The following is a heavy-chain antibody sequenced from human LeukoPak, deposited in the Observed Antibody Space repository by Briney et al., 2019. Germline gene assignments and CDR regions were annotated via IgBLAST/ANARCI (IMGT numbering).Heavy chain of an antibody. D-gene: IGHD3-22*01. CDR1: GYAFTSYY. Sequence: GASVKVSCKASGYAFTSYYMHWVRQAPGQGLEWMGRINPNSGGTNYAQKFQGRVTMTRDTSISTAYMELSRLRSDDTAVYYCARDRSGYSLFDYWGQGTLVTVSS. V-gene: IGHV1-2*06. CDR2: INPNSGGT. J-gene: IGHJ4*02. CDR3: ARDRSGYSLFDY.